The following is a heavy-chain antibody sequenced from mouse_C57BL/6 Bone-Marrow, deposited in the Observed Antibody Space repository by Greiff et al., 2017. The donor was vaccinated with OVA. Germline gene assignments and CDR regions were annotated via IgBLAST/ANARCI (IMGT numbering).Heavy chain of an antibody. D-gene: IGHD3-3*01. Sequence: QVQLQQSGAELVKPGASVKLSCKASGYTFTSYWMHWVKQRPGQGLEWIGMIHPHSGSPNYNETFKSKATLTVAKSSSTAYMQLSSLTSEASAVYYCARRDCYYFDNWGQGTTLTVSS. CDR2: IHPHSGSP. V-gene: IGHV1-64*01. CDR1: GYTFTSYW. J-gene: IGHJ2*01. CDR3: ARRDCYYFDN.